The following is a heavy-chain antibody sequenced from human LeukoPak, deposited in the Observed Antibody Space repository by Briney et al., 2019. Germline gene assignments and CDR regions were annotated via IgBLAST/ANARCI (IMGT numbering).Heavy chain of an antibody. Sequence: GGSLRLSCAASGFTFSSYAMSWVRQAPGKGLEWVSVISGSGGNTYYADSVKGRFTISRDNSKNTLYLQMNSLRAEDTAVYYCAKDLSGLWFGFFYYWGQGALVTVSS. J-gene: IGHJ4*02. CDR1: GFTFSSYA. CDR2: ISGSGGNT. D-gene: IGHD3-10*01. CDR3: AKDLSGLWFGFFYY. V-gene: IGHV3-23*01.